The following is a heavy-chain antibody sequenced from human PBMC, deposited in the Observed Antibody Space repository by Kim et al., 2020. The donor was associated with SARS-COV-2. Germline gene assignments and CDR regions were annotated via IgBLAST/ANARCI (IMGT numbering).Heavy chain of an antibody. Sequence: SETLSLTCTVSGGSISSYYWSWIRQPPGKGLEWIGYIYYSGSTNYNPSLKSRVTISVDTSKNQFSLKLSSVTAADTAVYYCARIMVRGVIITGAFDIWGQGTMVTVSS. CDR3: ARIMVRGVIITGAFDI. CDR2: IYYSGST. J-gene: IGHJ3*02. D-gene: IGHD3-10*01. CDR1: GGSISSYY. V-gene: IGHV4-59*01.